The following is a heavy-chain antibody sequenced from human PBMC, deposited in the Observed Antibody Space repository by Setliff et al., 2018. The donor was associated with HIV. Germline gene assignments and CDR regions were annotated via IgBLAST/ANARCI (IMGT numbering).Heavy chain of an antibody. D-gene: IGHD2-21*02. V-gene: IGHV5-51*01. CDR1: GYTFSNYW. J-gene: IGHJ4*02. CDR3: ARGIAALTASFDS. Sequence: PGESLKISCKGSGYTFSNYWIAWVRQMPGKGLEWMGIIFPGDSKMRYSPSFQGRVTLSADKSISTAYLQWSSLQTSDSGMYYCARGIAALTASFDSWGQGSLVTVSS. CDR2: IFPGDSKM.